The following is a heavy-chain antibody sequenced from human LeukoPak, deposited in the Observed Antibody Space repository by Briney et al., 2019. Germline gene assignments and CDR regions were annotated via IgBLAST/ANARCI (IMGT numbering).Heavy chain of an antibody. Sequence: ASVKVSCKASGYTFTSYAMNWVRQAPGQGLEWMGWINTNTGNPTYAQGFTGWFVFSLDTSVSTAYLQISSLKAEDTAVYYCARDGLLQWLSGFDPWGQGTLVTVSS. CDR2: INTNTGNP. J-gene: IGHJ5*02. CDR1: GYTFTSYA. D-gene: IGHD3-22*01. V-gene: IGHV7-4-1*02. CDR3: ARDGLLQWLSGFDP.